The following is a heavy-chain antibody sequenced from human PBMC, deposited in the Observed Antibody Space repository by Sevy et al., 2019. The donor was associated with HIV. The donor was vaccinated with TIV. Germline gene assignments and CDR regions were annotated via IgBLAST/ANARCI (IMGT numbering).Heavy chain of an antibody. J-gene: IGHJ4*02. CDR2: IKSKTDGGTT. CDR3: TLVVPAAMLGY. Sequence: GGSLRLSCAASGFTFSNAWMSWVRQAPGKGLEWVGRIKSKTDGGTTDYAAPMKGRFTISKDNSKNMLYLQMNSLKTADTAVYYCTLVVPAAMLGYWGQGTLVTVSS. CDR1: GFTFSNAW. D-gene: IGHD2-2*01. V-gene: IGHV3-15*01.